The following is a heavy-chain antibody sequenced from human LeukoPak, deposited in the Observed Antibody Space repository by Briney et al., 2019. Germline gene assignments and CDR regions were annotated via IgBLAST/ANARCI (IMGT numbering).Heavy chain of an antibody. CDR2: ITGSGYTT. V-gene: IGHV3-23*01. J-gene: IGHJ3*02. CDR1: GVTFSSSN. D-gene: IGHD2-2*01. CDR3: ARVVPLGDYCSSTSCLGAFDI. Sequence: PGGSLRLSCAASGVTFSSSNMHWVRQAPGKGLEWVSGITGSGYTTYYADSMKGRFTISRDNSKNTLYLQMNSLRAEDTAVYYCARVVPLGDYCSSTSCLGAFDIWGQGTMVTVSS.